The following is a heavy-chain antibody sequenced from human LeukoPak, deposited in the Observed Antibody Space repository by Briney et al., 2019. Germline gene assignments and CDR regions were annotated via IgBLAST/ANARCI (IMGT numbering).Heavy chain of an antibody. CDR2: IYYSGST. J-gene: IGHJ4*02. Sequence: SETLSLTCTVSGGSISTNSYYWGWLRQPPGKGLKWIGSIYYSGSTYYNPSLKSRVTISVDTSKNQFSLKLSSVTAADTAVYYCARVGQTRTTRSGYSYGAWGYWGQGTLVTVSS. CDR1: GGSISTNSYY. CDR3: ARVGQTRTTRSGYSYGAWGY. V-gene: IGHV4-39*07. D-gene: IGHD5-18*01.